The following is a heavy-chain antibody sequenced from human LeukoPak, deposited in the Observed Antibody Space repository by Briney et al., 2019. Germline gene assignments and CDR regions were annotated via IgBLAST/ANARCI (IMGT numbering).Heavy chain of an antibody. J-gene: IGHJ4*02. Sequence: SETLSLTCTVSGGSISSGGYYWSWIRQHPGKGLEWIGYIYYSGSTYYNPSLKSRVTISVDTSKNQFFLKLSSVTAADTAVYYCARASIAAARIVVYYFDYWGQGTLVTVSS. CDR3: ARASIAAARIVVYYFDY. V-gene: IGHV4-31*03. CDR1: GGSISSGGYY. D-gene: IGHD6-13*01. CDR2: IYYSGST.